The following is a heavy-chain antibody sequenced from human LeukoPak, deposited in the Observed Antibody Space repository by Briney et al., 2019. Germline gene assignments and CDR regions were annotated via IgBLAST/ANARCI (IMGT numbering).Heavy chain of an antibody. V-gene: IGHV3-15*01. CDR1: GFTFSNAW. D-gene: IGHD3-10*01. CDR3: TTDSGITMVRGVIITENMDV. CDR2: IKSKTDGGTT. Sequence: GGSLRLSCAASGFTFSNAWMSWVRQAPGKGLEWVGRIKSKTDGGTTDYAAPVKGRFTISRDDSKNTLYLQMNSLKTEDTAVYYCTTDSGITMVRGVIITENMDVWGKGTTVTVSS. J-gene: IGHJ6*03.